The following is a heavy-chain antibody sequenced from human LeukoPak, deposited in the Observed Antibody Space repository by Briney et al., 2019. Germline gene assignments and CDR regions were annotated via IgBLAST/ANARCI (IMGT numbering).Heavy chain of an antibody. Sequence: GGSLRLSCAASGFTFSNYGMTWVRQAPGKGLEWVSYISSSSSTIYYADSVKGRFTISRDNAKNSLYLQMNSLRAEDTAVYYCARGDYGDYVPVSTVDYWGQGTLVTVSS. CDR1: GFTFSNYG. D-gene: IGHD4-17*01. CDR3: ARGDYGDYVPVSTVDY. CDR2: ISSSSSTI. J-gene: IGHJ4*02. V-gene: IGHV3-48*01.